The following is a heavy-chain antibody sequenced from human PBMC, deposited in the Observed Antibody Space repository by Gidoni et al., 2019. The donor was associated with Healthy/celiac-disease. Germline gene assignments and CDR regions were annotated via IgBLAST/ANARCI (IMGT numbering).Heavy chain of an antibody. CDR3: ERHGAWAPGYVGVVDY. CDR1: GGSISSSSYY. D-gene: IGHD1-1*01. Sequence: QLQLQESGPGLVKPSETLSLTCSVSGGSISSSSYYWGGIRQPPGKGLEWIGSIYYSGSTYYNPSLKSRVTISVDTSKNQFSLKLSYVTAADTAVYYCERHGAWAPGYVGVVDYWGQGTLVTVSS. V-gene: IGHV4-39*01. CDR2: IYYSGST. J-gene: IGHJ4*02.